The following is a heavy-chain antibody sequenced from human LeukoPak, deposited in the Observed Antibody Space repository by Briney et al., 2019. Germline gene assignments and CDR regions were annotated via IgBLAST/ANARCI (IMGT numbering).Heavy chain of an antibody. J-gene: IGHJ6*02. Sequence: ASVKVSCKASGGTFGSYAISWVRQAPGQGLEWMGGIIPIFGTANYAQKFQGRVTITADESTSTAYMELSSLRSEDTAVYYCARVVSRFYGMDVWGQGTTVTVSS. CDR3: ARVVSRFYGMDV. D-gene: IGHD1-14*01. V-gene: IGHV1-69*13. CDR1: GGTFGSYA. CDR2: IIPIFGTA.